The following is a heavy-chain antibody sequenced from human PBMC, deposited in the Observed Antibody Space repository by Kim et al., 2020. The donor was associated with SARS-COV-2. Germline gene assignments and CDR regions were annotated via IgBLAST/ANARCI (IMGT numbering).Heavy chain of an antibody. V-gene: IGHV4-34*01. D-gene: IGHD1-1*01. Sequence: SETLSLTCAVYGGSFSGYYWSWIRQPPGKGLEWIGEINHSGSTNYNPSLKSRVTISVDTSKNQFSLKLSSVTAADTAVYYCARGSHDDRYYYYYMDVWGKGTTVTVSS. J-gene: IGHJ6*03. CDR2: INHSGST. CDR1: GGSFSGYY. CDR3: ARGSHDDRYYYYYMDV.